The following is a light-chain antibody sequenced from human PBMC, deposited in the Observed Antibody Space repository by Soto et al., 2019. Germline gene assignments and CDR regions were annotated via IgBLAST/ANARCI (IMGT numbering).Light chain of an antibody. CDR1: QDIGTY. CDR2: DAS. Sequence: AIRMTQSPSSFSSSTGYRCSITFRATQDIGTYLAWYQQIPGKAPKLLIYDASTLQTGVPSRFSGSGSGTDFTLTISYLQSEDFGTYYCQQFYNYPRTFGQGTKVDIK. J-gene: IGKJ1*01. V-gene: IGKV1-8*01. CDR3: QQFYNYPRT.